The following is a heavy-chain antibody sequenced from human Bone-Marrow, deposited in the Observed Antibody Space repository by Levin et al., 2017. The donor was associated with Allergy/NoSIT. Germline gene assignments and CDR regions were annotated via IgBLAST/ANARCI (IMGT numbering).Heavy chain of an antibody. CDR3: AKDVGSGWYFDY. V-gene: IGHV3-23*01. CDR1: GFTFSSYA. CDR2: MSGFGGGT. J-gene: IGHJ4*01. D-gene: IGHD6-19*01. Sequence: LGESLKISCAASGFTFSSYAMSWVRQPPEKGLEWVSTMSGFGGGTYYADSVKGRFTISRDNSKNTLYLEMNSLRVEDTAIYYCAKDVGSGWYFDYWGQGTLLTVSS.